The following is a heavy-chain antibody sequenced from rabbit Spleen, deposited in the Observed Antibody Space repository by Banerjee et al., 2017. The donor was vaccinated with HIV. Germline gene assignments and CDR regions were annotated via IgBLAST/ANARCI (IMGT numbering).Heavy chain of an antibody. D-gene: IGHD8-1*01. J-gene: IGHJ6*01. V-gene: IGHV1S40*01. CDR3: ARDTGSSFSSYGMDL. CDR1: GFSFSSTYY. Sequence: QSLEESGGDLVKPEGSLTLTCTASGFSFSSTYYMCWVRQAPGKGLEWISCIAGGSSDFTYSATWAKGRFTCSKTSSTTVTLQMTSLTVADTATYFCARDTGSSFSSYGMDLWGPGTLVTV. CDR2: IAGGSSDFT.